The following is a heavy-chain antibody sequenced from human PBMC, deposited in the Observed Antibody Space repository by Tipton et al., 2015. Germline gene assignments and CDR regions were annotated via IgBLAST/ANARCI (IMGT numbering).Heavy chain of an antibody. CDR3: ARDLVYGSGSCVD. CDR2: ITTDGSGA. CDR1: GFTFSSYW. D-gene: IGHD3-10*01. Sequence: SLRLSCVASGFTFSSYWMHWVRQAPGKGLVWVSRITTDGSGANYVDSVRGRFTISRDNAKNTLYLEMNSLRAEDTAVYYCARDLVYGSGSCVDWGQGTPVIVSS. V-gene: IGHV3-74*01. J-gene: IGHJ4*02.